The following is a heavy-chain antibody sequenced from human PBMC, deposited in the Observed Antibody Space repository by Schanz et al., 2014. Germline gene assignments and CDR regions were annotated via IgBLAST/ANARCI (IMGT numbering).Heavy chain of an antibody. D-gene: IGHD3-10*01. V-gene: IGHV3-23*01. CDR1: GFSLDIFA. CDR2: IGTSGGT. J-gene: IGHJ4*02. CDR3: ARIGGSVFDY. Sequence: EVHLLESGGGLVEPGGSLRLSCATSGFSLDIFAVSWVRQAPGKGLEWVSTIGTSGGTNYAESVKGRFTISRDNSKNTLYLQMNSLRPEDTAVYYCARIGGSVFDYWAQGTLVTVSS.